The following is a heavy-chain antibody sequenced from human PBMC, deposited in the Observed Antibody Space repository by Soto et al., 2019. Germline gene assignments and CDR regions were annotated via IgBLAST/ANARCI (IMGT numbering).Heavy chain of an antibody. CDR2: IYYSGST. J-gene: IGHJ4*02. D-gene: IGHD3-22*01. CDR1: GGSISSSSYY. V-gene: IGHV4-39*01. CDR3: ATGITMIVVVTPFDY. Sequence: SETLSLTCTVSGGSISSSSYYWGWIRQPPGKGLEWIGSIYYSGSTYYNPSLKSRVTISVDTSKNQFSLKLSSVTAADTAVYYCATGITMIVVVTPFDYWGQGTLVTVSS.